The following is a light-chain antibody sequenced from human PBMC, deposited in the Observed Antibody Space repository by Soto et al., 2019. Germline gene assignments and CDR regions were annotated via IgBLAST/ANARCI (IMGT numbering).Light chain of an antibody. J-gene: IGKJ5*01. CDR3: QQYGNSIPIT. V-gene: IGKV3-15*01. CDR1: ESVSSN. CDR2: GAS. Sequence: EVVMTQSPATLSVSPGEGATLSCRASESVSSNLAWYQQRPGQAPRLVIYGASTRATGIPAGFSGGGSGTEFTLTISSLQSEDFAEYHCQQYGNSIPITFGQGTRLEIK.